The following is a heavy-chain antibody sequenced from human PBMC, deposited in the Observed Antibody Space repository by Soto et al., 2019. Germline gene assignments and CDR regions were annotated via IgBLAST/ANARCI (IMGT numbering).Heavy chain of an antibody. CDR1: VFTFISYA. Sequence: GRSLRLSCAASVFTFISYAMHWARQAPGKGLEWVAVISYDGRKKDYADSVKGRFTISRDNSNNTVYLQMNGLRAEDTAVYYCARGCSSNDCYTNYYYYYAMDVWGHGTTVTVSS. V-gene: IGHV3-30*04. D-gene: IGHD2-2*02. J-gene: IGHJ6*02. CDR2: ISYDGRKK. CDR3: ARGCSSNDCYTNYYYYYAMDV.